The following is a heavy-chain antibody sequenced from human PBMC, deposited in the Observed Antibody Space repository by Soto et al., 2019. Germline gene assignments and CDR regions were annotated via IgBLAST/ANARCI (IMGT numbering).Heavy chain of an antibody. D-gene: IGHD3-16*02. V-gene: IGHV2-5*02. J-gene: IGHJ3*02. CDR3: ARVVITFGGVIEKDAFDM. CDR1: GFSLTTTRVG. CDR2: IYWDNDD. Sequence: QITLKESGPMLVKPTQTLTLTCAFSGFSLTTTRVGVGWIRQPPGKALEWLAVIYWDNDDRYSPSLKSRLTLTKDTSKNQVVLTMTNMDPVDTGTYYCARVVITFGGVIEKDAFDMWGQGTMVTVSS.